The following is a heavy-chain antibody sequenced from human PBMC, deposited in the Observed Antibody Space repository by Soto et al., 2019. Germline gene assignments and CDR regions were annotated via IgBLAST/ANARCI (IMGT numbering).Heavy chain of an antibody. Sequence: ASVKVSCKASGYTFTSYYMHWVRQAPGQGLEWMGIINPSGGSTSYAQKFQGRVTMTRDTSASTAYMELSSLRSEDTAVYYCAREMARLGVAGTLPFDYWGQGTLVTVSS. CDR2: INPSGGST. J-gene: IGHJ4*02. CDR1: GYTFTSYY. D-gene: IGHD6-19*01. CDR3: AREMARLGVAGTLPFDY. V-gene: IGHV1-46*01.